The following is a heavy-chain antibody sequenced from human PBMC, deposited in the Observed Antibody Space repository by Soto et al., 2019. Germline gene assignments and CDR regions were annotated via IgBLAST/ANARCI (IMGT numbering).Heavy chain of an antibody. CDR2: INPKFGDT. CDR3: ARNMDYYYGRGSGNGHGV. Sequence: QVQLVQSGAEVKEPGDSVRVSCEASGYTFTAYYIHWVRQAPGQGLEWMGWINPKFGDTTYAQDFQGRVSVTRDMSISTVYMELSSLTSDDRAIYYCARNMDYYYGRGSGNGHGVWGQGTTVTVFS. D-gene: IGHD3-10*02. J-gene: IGHJ6*02. V-gene: IGHV1-2*02. CDR1: GYTFTAYY.